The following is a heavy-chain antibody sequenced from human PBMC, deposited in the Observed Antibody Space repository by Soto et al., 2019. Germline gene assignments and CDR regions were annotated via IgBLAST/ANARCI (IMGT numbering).Heavy chain of an antibody. V-gene: IGHV3-30-3*01. D-gene: IGHD6-13*01. CDR3: ASYRIAAAGNIDFDY. Sequence: GGSLRLSCAASGFTFSSSAMHWVRQAPGKGLEWVAVISYDGSNKYYADSVKGRFTISRDNSKNTLYLQMNSLRAEDTAVYYCASYRIAAAGNIDFDYWGQGTLVTVSS. CDR2: ISYDGSNK. CDR1: GFTFSSSA. J-gene: IGHJ4*02.